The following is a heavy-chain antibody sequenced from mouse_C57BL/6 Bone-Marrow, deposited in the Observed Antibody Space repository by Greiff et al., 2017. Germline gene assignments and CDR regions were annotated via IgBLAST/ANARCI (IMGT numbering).Heavy chain of an antibody. CDR2: IDPSDSET. CDR3: ASWYFDV. V-gene: IGHV1-52*01. Sequence: VQLQQPGAELVRPGSSVKLSCKASGYTFTSYWMHWVKQRPIQGLEWIGNIDPSDSETHYNQKFKDKATLTVDKSSSTAYMQLSSLTAEDSAVXYCASWYFDVWGTGTTVTVSS. J-gene: IGHJ1*03. CDR1: GYTFTSYW.